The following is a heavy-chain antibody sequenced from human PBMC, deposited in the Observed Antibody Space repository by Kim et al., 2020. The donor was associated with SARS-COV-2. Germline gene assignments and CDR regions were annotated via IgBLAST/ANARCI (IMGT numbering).Heavy chain of an antibody. V-gene: IGHV3-21*01. D-gene: IGHD3-9*01. J-gene: IGHJ4*02. CDR1: GFTFSSYS. CDR2: ISSSSSYI. CDR3: ARDAHYDILTGYYNY. Sequence: GGSLRISCAASGFTFSSYSMNWVRQAPGKGLEWVSSISSSSSYIYYADSVKGRFTISRDNAKNSLYLQMNSLRAEDTAVYYCARDAHYDILTGYYNYWGQGTLVTVSS.